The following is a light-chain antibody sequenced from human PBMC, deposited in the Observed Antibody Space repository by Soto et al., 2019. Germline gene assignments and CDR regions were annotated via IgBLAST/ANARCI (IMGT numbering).Light chain of an antibody. CDR3: NSYTTSNTRQIV. V-gene: IGLV2-14*01. J-gene: IGLJ1*01. CDR2: DVS. Sequence: QSALTQPASVSGSPGQSITISCTGTSSDVSGYNYVSWYQQHPGKAPKFMIYDVSNRPSGVSTRFSGSKSGNTASLTTSGLQAEDEADYYCNSYTTSNTRQIVFGTGTKVTVL. CDR1: SSDVSGYNY.